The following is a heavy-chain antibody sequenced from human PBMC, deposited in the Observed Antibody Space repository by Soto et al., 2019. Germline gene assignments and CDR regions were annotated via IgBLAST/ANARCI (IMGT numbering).Heavy chain of an antibody. CDR3: ASTNYKPSLQGRVTISLDTSKNQFSLKLSSVTAADTAVYYCARHWYYDFWSGYYATSFYYYYYMDV. D-gene: IGHD3-10*01. CDR2: INPSGGST. CDR1: GYTFTNYY. J-gene: IGHJ6*03. Sequence: ASVKVSCKASGYTFTNYYMHWVRQAPGQGLEWMGIINPSGGSTNNAQKVQGRVTMTRDTSTSTVYMELSSLKSEDTAVYYCASTNYKPSLQGRVTISLDTSKNQFSLKLSSVTAADTAVYYCARHWYYDFWSGYYATSFYYYYYMDVWGKGTTVTVSS. V-gene: IGHV1-46*01.